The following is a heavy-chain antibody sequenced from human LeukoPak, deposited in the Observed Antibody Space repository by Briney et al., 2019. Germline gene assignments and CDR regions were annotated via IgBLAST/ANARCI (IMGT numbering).Heavy chain of an antibody. D-gene: IGHD3-22*01. Sequence: SETLSLTCTVSGGSISSYYWSWIRQPPGKGLEWIGYIYYTGSTNYNPSLRSRVTISLDTSKNQFSLNLRSVTATDTAVYYCARRGYYDDGGFDHWGQGTLVTVSS. V-gene: IGHV4-59*08. J-gene: IGHJ4*02. CDR1: GGSISSYY. CDR3: ARRGYYDDGGFDH. CDR2: IYYTGST.